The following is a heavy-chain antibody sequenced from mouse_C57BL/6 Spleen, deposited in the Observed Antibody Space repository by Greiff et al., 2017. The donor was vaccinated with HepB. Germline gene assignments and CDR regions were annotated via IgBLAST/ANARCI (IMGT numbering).Heavy chain of an antibody. Sequence: QVQLQQPGAELVKPGASVKLSCKASGYTFTSYWMHWVKQRPGQGLEWIGMIHPNSGSTNYNEKFKSKATLTVDKSSSTAYMQLSSLTSEDSAVYYCARSWVYDYGAMDYWGQGTSVTVSS. D-gene: IGHD2-4*01. V-gene: IGHV1-64*01. CDR1: GYTFTSYW. CDR3: ARSWVYDYGAMDY. J-gene: IGHJ4*01. CDR2: IHPNSGST.